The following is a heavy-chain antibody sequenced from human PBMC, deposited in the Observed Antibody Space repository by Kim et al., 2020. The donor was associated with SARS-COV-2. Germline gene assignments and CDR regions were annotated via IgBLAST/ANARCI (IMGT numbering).Heavy chain of an antibody. CDR3: ARDYSYGRRPRFDY. J-gene: IGHJ4*02. V-gene: IGHV3-33*01. D-gene: IGHD5-18*01. CDR1: GFTFSSYG. CDR2: IWYDGSNK. Sequence: GGSLRLSCAASGFTFSSYGMHWVRQAPGKGLEWVAVIWYDGSNKYYADSVKGRFTISRDNSKNTLYLQMNSLRAEDTAVYYCARDYSYGRRPRFDYWGQGTLVTVSS.